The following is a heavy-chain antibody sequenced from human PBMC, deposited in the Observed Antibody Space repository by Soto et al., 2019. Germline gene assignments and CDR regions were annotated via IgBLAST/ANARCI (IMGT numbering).Heavy chain of an antibody. Sequence: SQTLSLTCXISGDSVSSNSAAWNWIRQSPSRGLEWLGRTYYRSKWYNDYAVSVKSRITINPDTSKNQFSLQLNSVTPEDTAVYYCARDLEYYDFWSGPDAFDIWGQGTMVTVSS. V-gene: IGHV6-1*01. CDR3: ARDLEYYDFWSGPDAFDI. D-gene: IGHD3-3*01. CDR2: TYYRSKWYN. CDR1: GDSVSSNSAA. J-gene: IGHJ3*02.